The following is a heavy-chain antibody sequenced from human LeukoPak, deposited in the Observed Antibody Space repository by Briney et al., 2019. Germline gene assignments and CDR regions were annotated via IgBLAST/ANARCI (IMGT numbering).Heavy chain of an antibody. Sequence: ASVKVSCKASGYTFTSYGISWVRQAPGQGLEWMGWIGAYNGNTNYAQKLQGRVTMTTDTSTSTAYMELRSLRSDDTAVYYCARDPSPRGEQPYGMDVWGQGTTVTVSS. CDR1: GYTFTSYG. J-gene: IGHJ6*02. CDR2: IGAYNGNT. V-gene: IGHV1-18*01. CDR3: ARDPSPRGEQPYGMDV. D-gene: IGHD1-26*01.